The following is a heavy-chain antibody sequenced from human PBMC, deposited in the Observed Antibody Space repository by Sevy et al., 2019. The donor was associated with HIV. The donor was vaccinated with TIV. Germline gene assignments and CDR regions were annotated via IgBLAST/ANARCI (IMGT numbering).Heavy chain of an antibody. CDR1: GYTFTGYY. CDR2: INPNSGGT. V-gene: IGHV1-2*04. J-gene: IGHJ3*02. CDR3: ARFNPGSTSGYATRGCYDAFDI. D-gene: IGHD2-2*01. Sequence: ASVKVSCKASGYTFTGYYMHWVRQAPGQGLEWMGWINPNSGGTNYAQKFQGWVTMTRDTSISTAYMELSRLRSDDTAVYYCARFNPGSTSGYATRGCYDAFDIWGQGTMVTVSS.